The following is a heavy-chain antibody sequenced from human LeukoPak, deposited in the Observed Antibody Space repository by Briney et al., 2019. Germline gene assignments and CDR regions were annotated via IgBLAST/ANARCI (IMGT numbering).Heavy chain of an antibody. CDR2: IYPGDSDT. Sequence: GESLTISCRGSGYSLTSYWIGWVRQMPGEAPEWMGIIYPGDSDTRYSPSFQGQVTISADKSISTAYLQWSSLKASDTAMYYCARPGYYDSSGYDAFDIWGQGTMVTVSS. CDR1: GYSLTSYW. V-gene: IGHV5-51*01. J-gene: IGHJ3*02. D-gene: IGHD3-22*01. CDR3: ARPGYYDSSGYDAFDI.